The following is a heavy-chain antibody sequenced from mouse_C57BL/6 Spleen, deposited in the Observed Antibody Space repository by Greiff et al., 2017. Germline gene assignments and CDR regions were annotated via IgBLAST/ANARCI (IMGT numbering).Heavy chain of an antibody. Sequence: VQLQQSGAELMKPGASVTLSCKATGYTFTGYWIEWVKQRPGHGLEWIGGILPGSGSTNYNEKFKGKATFTADTSSNAAYMQLIHLTTEDSAVYYWAYITTVGSKGDYWGQGTTLTVSS. CDR1: GYTFTGYW. CDR2: ILPGSGST. D-gene: IGHD1-1*01. J-gene: IGHJ2*01. V-gene: IGHV1-9*01. CDR3: AYITTVGSKGDY.